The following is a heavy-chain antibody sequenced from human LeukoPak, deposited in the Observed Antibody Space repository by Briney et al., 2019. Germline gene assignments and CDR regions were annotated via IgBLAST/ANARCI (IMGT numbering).Heavy chain of an antibody. CDR3: VTGFTTMAVDYFDY. V-gene: IGHV1-24*01. D-gene: IGHD5-18*01. CDR2: SDPEDGER. Sequence: PSVNLSSTLSGKTPSDLSIRWLRQPPGKGLEWLGGSDPEDGERIYAQMFQGRVTMTEDKSIDTAYMELSSLRSEDTAVYYCVTGFTTMAVDYFDYWGQGTLVTVSP. J-gene: IGHJ4*02. CDR1: GKTPSDLS.